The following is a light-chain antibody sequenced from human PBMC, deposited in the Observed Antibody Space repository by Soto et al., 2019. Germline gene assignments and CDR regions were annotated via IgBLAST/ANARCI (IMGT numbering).Light chain of an antibody. V-gene: IGKV1-5*01. Sequence: DIQMTQSPSTLSASVGDRVTITCRASQSISTWLAWYQQKPGKAPKLVIYDASTLQRGVPSRFSGGGSGTQFTLTICSLQPEDFATYYCQQYETFSGTFGQGTKVDIK. CDR1: QSISTW. CDR3: QQYETFSGT. J-gene: IGKJ1*01. CDR2: DAS.